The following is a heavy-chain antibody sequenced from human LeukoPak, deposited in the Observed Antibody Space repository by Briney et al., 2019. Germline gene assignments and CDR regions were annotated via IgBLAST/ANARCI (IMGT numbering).Heavy chain of an antibody. CDR1: GYTFTNNA. J-gene: IGHJ4*02. Sequence: GASVKVSCKTSGYTFTNNAINWVRQAPGQGLEWMGWINTNTGNPSYAQGFFTGRYVFSLDTPASTAYLQINGLKADDTAVYYCGRDPKLGIRGYTYGYIDHWGQGTLLTVAS. CDR3: GRDPKLGIRGYTYGYIDH. V-gene: IGHV7-4-1*02. D-gene: IGHD5-18*01. CDR2: INTNTGNP.